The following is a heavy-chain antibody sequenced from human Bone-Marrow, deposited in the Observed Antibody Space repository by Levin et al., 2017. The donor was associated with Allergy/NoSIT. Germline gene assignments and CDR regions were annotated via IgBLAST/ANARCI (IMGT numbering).Heavy chain of an antibody. CDR1: GDSISSSPYF. CDR2: IYSSGIT. CDR3: ARHSFYGSKDFDL. J-gene: IGHJ2*01. V-gene: IGHV4-39*01. D-gene: IGHD3-10*01. Sequence: SETLSLTCTVSGDSISSSPYFWAWIRQPPGKGLEWIGSIYSSGITYYNPSLRSRVTMSVDPSENQFSLKVTSVTAADTAVYYCARHSFYGSKDFDLWGRGTLVTVSS.